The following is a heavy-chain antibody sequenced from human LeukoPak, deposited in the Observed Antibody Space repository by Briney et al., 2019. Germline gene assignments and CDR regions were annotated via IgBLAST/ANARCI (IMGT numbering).Heavy chain of an antibody. J-gene: IGHJ4*02. D-gene: IGHD1-26*01. CDR1: GGTFSSYA. CDR3: ASLGGSPTGGYYFDY. CDR2: IIPIFGIA. Sequence: GASVKVSCQASGGTFSSYAISWVRQAPGQGLEWMGRIIPIFGIANYAQKFQGRVTITADKSTSTAYMELSSLRSEDTAVYYCASLGGSPTGGYYFDYWGQGTLVTVSS. V-gene: IGHV1-69*04.